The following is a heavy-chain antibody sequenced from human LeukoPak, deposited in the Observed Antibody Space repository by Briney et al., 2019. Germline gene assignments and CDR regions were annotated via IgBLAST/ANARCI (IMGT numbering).Heavy chain of an antibody. D-gene: IGHD3-3*01. CDR2: INHSGST. Sequence: SETLSLTCTVSGGSISSYYWSWIRQPPGKGLEWIGEINHSGSTNYNPSLKSRVIISVDTSKNQFSLKLSSVTAADTAVYYYARGPYYDFWSGYVDYYYYGMDVWGQGTTVTVSS. CDR1: GGSISSYY. J-gene: IGHJ6*02. CDR3: ARGPYYDFWSGYVDYYYYGMDV. V-gene: IGHV4-34*01.